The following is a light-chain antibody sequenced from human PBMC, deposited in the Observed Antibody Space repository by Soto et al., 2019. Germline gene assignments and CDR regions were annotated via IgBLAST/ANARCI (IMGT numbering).Light chain of an antibody. CDR2: GAS. J-gene: IGKJ4*01. V-gene: IGKV3-15*01. CDR1: QGINRK. Sequence: IVMTQSPATLSVSPGERVTFSCRASQGINRKLAWYQHKAGQAPRLLISGASTGDTGIPARFSGSGSGTEFTLTISSLQSEDSAVYYCQQDHTWPVTFGGGTKVEI. CDR3: QQDHTWPVT.